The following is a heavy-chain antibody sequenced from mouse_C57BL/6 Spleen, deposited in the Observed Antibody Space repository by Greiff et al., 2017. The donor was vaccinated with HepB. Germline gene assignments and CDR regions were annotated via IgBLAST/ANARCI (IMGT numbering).Heavy chain of an antibody. J-gene: IGHJ2*01. D-gene: IGHD1-1*01. V-gene: IGHV5-17*01. Sequence: EVKLMESGGGLVKPGGSLKLSCAASGFTFSDYGMHWVRQAPEKGLEWVAYISSGSSTIYYADTVKGRFTISRDNAKNTLFLQMTSLRSEDTAMYYCARGETTVVATDFDYWGQGTTLIVSS. CDR1: GFTFSDYG. CDR2: ISSGSSTI. CDR3: ARGETTVVATDFDY.